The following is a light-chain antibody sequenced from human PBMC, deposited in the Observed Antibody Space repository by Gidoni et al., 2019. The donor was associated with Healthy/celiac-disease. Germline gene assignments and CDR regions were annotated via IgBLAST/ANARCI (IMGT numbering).Light chain of an antibody. Sequence: QSALTQPASVSGSPGQSITISCTGTSSDVGCYNYISWYHQHPVKATKLMIYDVSNRPSGVSNRFSGSKSGNTASLTISGLQAEDEADYYCSSYTSSSPVVFGGGTKLTVL. CDR2: DVS. CDR1: SSDVGCYNY. J-gene: IGLJ2*01. CDR3: SSYTSSSPVV. V-gene: IGLV2-14*03.